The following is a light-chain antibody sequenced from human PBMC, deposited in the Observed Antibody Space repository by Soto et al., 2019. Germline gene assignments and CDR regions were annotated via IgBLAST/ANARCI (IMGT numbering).Light chain of an antibody. V-gene: IGLV2-23*02. CDR2: EVT. Sequence: QSALTQPASVSGSPGQSITISCTGTSNNLVSWYQQHPGKAPKFMIYEVTKRPSGVSNRFSGSKSGNTASLTISGLQAEDEADYYCCSYAGTTLVFGGGTKVTVL. J-gene: IGLJ2*01. CDR3: CSYAGTTLV. CDR1: SNNL.